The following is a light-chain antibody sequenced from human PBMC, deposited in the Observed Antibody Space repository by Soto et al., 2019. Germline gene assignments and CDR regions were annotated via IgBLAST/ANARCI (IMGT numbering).Light chain of an antibody. CDR1: SSNIGAGSD. V-gene: IGLV1-40*01. CDR3: QSYDSSLSAL. J-gene: IGLJ3*02. CDR2: GNS. Sequence: QSVLTQPPSVSASPGQRVTISCTVSSSNIGAGSDVHWYQQLPGTAPKLLIYGNSNRPSGVPARFSCSKSGTSASLAITGLQAEDEADYYCQSYDSSLSALFGGGTKLTVL.